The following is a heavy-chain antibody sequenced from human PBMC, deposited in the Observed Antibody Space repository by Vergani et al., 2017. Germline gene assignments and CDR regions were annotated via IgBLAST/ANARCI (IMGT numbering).Heavy chain of an antibody. CDR1: GFTLSNYD. D-gene: IGHD6-13*01. J-gene: IGHJ5*02. V-gene: IGHV3-30*02. CDR2: IQFDGSNQ. Sequence: QVQLVESGGGVVQRGGSLRLSCATSGFTLSNYDMQWIRQGPGKGLEFVAFIQFDGSNQYYADSVKGRFTLSRDFSKNTLYLQMNSLRAEDTAVYYCARDRKIAAAGTGWFDPWGQGTLVTVSS. CDR3: ARDRKIAAAGTGWFDP.